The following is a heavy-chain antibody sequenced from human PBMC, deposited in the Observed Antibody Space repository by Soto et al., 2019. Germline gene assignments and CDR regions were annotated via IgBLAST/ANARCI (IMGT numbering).Heavy chain of an antibody. CDR3: AREGSGSYYNDYYYYMDV. CDR1: GFTFDDYG. Sequence: GGSLRLSCAASGFTFDDYGMSWVRQAPGKGLEWVSGINWNGGSTGYADSVKGRFTISRDNAKNSLYLQMNSLRAEDTALYHCAREGSGSYYNDYYYYMDVWGKGTTVTVSS. D-gene: IGHD3-10*01. V-gene: IGHV3-20*01. J-gene: IGHJ6*03. CDR2: INWNGGST.